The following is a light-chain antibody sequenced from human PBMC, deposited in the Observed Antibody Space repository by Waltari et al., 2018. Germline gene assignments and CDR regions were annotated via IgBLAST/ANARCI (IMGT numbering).Light chain of an antibody. CDR3: YVSADNRWCV. Sequence: SYELTQPTSVSVCPGQKARITCSGDVLAKKYAGWLQQKPGQAPVPVIYKDSERPSGIPERFSGSISGNTVTLTVSRAQVGDEAVYYCYVSADNRWCVFGCGTKLTVL. CDR1: VLAKKY. CDR2: KDS. J-gene: IGLJ2*01. V-gene: IGLV3-27*01.